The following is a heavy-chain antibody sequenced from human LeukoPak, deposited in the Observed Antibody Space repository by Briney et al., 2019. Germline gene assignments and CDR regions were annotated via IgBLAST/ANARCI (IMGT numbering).Heavy chain of an antibody. J-gene: IGHJ3*02. V-gene: IGHV3-30*02. CDR3: AKGRGSLGYCSSTSCYGILDAFDI. CDR2: IWYGGSNK. D-gene: IGHD2-2*01. Sequence: GGSLRLSCAASGFTFSSYGMHWVRQAPGKGLGWVAVIWYGGSNKYYADSVKGRFTISRDNSKNTLYLQMNSLRAEDTAVYYCAKGRGSLGYCSSTSCYGILDAFDIWGQGTMVTVSS. CDR1: GFTFSSYG.